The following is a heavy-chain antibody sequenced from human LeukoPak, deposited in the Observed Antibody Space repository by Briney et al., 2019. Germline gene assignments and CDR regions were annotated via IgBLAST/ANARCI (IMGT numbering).Heavy chain of an antibody. Sequence: GGSLRLSCAASGFTFSSYWMIWVRQAPGKGLEWVANIKGDGSAKYYVDSVRGRFTISRDNAKNSLYLQMNSLRGEDTGVYYCARDGVPHARDYWGQGTLVTVSS. J-gene: IGHJ4*02. CDR3: ARDGVPHARDY. D-gene: IGHD5-24*01. CDR1: GFTFSSYW. V-gene: IGHV3-7*01. CDR2: IKGDGSAK.